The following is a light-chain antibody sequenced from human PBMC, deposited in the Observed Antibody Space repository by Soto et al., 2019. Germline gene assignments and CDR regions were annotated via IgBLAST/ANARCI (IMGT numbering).Light chain of an antibody. CDR1: NIGSKS. Sequence: SYALTQPPSVSVAPGKTAKITCWGNNIGSKSVHWYQQKPGQAPVLVIYHDSARPSGIPERFSGSNSGNTATLTISRVEAGDEADYYCHVWDSSSDHVVFGGGTKLTVL. CDR3: HVWDSSSDHVV. V-gene: IGLV3-21*04. J-gene: IGLJ2*01. CDR2: HDS.